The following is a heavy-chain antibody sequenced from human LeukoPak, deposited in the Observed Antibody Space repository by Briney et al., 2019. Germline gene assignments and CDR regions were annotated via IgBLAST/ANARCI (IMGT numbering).Heavy chain of an antibody. CDR1: GGSISSYY. CDR2: IYYSGST. V-gene: IGHV4-59*01. D-gene: IGHD3-10*01. CDR3: ARVGGPDNWFDH. Sequence: SETLSLTCTVSGGSISSYYWSWIRQPPGKGLEWIGYIYYSGSTNYNPSLKSRVTISVDTSKNQFSLKLSSVTAADTAVYYCARVGGPDNWFDHWGQGTLVTVSS. J-gene: IGHJ5*02.